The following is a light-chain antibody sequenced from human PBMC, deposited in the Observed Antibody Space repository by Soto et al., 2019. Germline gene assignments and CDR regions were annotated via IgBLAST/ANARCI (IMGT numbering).Light chain of an antibody. CDR2: AAS. V-gene: IGKV1-39*01. CDR3: QQSYSTPCT. J-gene: IGKJ1*01. Sequence: DIQITQSPSSLSATVGGRVTITCRAMQXLSSYLNWYQQKPGKAPKLLIYAASSLQSGVPSRFSGSGSGTDFTLTISSLQPEDFATYYCQQSYSTPCTFGQGTKVDIK. CDR1: QXLSSY.